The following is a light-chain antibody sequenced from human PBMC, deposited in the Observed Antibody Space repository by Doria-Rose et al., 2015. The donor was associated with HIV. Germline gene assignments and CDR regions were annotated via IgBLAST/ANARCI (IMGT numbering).Light chain of an antibody. Sequence: LTQSLDTLSLSPGERATLSCRASQSFSSTYLAWYQQKPGQAPSLLIYDGSTRATGIPDRSSASGSGTDFTLTINRLEPEDFALYYCHQYGTSWTFGQGTKVEI. CDR3: HQYGTSWT. CDR2: DGS. J-gene: IGKJ1*01. V-gene: IGKV3-20*01. CDR1: QSFSSTY.